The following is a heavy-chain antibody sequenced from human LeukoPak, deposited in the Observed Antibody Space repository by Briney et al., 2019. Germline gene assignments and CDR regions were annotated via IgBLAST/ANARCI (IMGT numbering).Heavy chain of an antibody. CDR3: ARGSSGVTISSYGMDV. D-gene: IGHD3-9*01. CDR2: TKNKANSYTT. V-gene: IGHV3-72*01. Sequence: GGSQRLSCAASGFTFSSYAMHWVRQAPGKGLEWVGRTKNKANSYTTQYAASVKGRFTISRDDSKDSLYLQMNSLKTEDTAVYYCARGSSGVTISSYGMDVWGKGTTVTVSS. CDR1: GFTFSSYA. J-gene: IGHJ6*04.